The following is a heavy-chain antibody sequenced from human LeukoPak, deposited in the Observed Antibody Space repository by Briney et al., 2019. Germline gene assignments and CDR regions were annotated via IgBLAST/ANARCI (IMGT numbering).Heavy chain of an antibody. V-gene: IGHV1-2*02. J-gene: IGHJ3*02. CDR3: ARDRVLYWVYDSSYDAFDI. Sequence: ASVKVSCKASGGTFSSYAISWVRQAPGQGLEWMGWINPNSGGTNYAQKFQGRVTMTRDTSISTAYMELSSLRSEDTAVYYCARDRVLYWVYDSSYDAFDIWGQGTMVTVSS. CDR2: INPNSGGT. CDR1: GGTFSSYA. D-gene: IGHD3-22*01.